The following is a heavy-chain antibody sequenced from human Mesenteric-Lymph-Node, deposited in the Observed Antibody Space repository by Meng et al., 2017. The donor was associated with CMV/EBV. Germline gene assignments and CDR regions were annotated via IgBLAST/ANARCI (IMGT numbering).Heavy chain of an antibody. CDR3: ARGGLSIFDH. CDR1: GGSFSGYY. D-gene: IGHD3-3*01. CDR2: INHSGST. J-gene: IGHJ4*02. Sequence: SETLSLTCAVYGGSFSGYYWSWIRQPPGKGLEWIGEINHSGSTNYNPSLKSRVTISVDTSKNQFSLKLSSVTAADTAVYYCARGGLSIFDHWGQGTPVTVSS. V-gene: IGHV4-34*01.